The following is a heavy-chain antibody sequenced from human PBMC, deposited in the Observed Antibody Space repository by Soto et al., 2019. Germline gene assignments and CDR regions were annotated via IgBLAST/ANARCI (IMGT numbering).Heavy chain of an antibody. V-gene: IGHV3-23*01. Sequence: GGSLRLSCAASGFTFSSYAMSWVRQAPGKGLEWVSAISGSGGSTYYADSVKGRFTISRDNSKNTLYLQMNSLRAEDTAVYYCAKGYDFWSGYLYGMDVWGQGTTVTVSS. CDR2: ISGSGGST. CDR1: GFTFSSYA. D-gene: IGHD3-3*01. J-gene: IGHJ6*02. CDR3: AKGYDFWSGYLYGMDV.